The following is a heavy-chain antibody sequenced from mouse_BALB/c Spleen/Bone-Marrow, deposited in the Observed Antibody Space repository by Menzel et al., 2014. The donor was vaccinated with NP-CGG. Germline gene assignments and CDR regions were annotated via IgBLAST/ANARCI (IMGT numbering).Heavy chain of an antibody. V-gene: IGHV3-8*02. CDR3: ARGNGYHFDY. CDR1: GDSITSSY. Sequence: EVKLVESGPSLVKPSQTLSLPRSVTGDSITSSYWNWIRKFPGNKLEYMGYISYSGNAYYNPSLKSRISLTRDTSKNXYYLQLNSVTTEDTATYFCARGNGYHFDYWGQGTTLTVSS. J-gene: IGHJ2*01. D-gene: IGHD1-2*01. CDR2: ISYSGNA.